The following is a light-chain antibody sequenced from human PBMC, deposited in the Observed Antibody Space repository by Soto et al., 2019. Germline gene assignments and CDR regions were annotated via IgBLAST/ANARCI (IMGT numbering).Light chain of an antibody. Sequence: QSAVTQPPSASGSPGRSVTISCTGTSSDIGGYNYVSWYQQHPGKAPKLMIYEVNKRPSGVPDRFSGSKSGNTASLTVSGLHAEDEADYYCASHAGRKNIIFGGGTKLTVL. CDR1: SSDIGGYNY. V-gene: IGLV2-8*01. CDR2: EVN. CDR3: ASHAGRKNII. J-gene: IGLJ2*01.